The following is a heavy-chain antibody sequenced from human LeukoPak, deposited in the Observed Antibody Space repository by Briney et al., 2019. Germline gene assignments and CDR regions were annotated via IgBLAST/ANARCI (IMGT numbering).Heavy chain of an antibody. Sequence: GGSLRLSCAASGFTFSSYAMSWVRRAPGKGLEWVSAISGSGGSTYCADSVKGRFTISRDNSKNTLYLQMNSLRAEDTAVYYCAKDVYYDSSGYSCFDYWGQGTLVTVSS. CDR3: AKDVYYDSSGYSCFDY. V-gene: IGHV3-23*01. CDR1: GFTFSSYA. D-gene: IGHD3-22*01. CDR2: ISGSGGST. J-gene: IGHJ4*02.